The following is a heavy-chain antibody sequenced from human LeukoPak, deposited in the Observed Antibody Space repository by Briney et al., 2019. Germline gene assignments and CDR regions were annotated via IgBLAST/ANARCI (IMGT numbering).Heavy chain of an antibody. D-gene: IGHD2-2*01. CDR3: ASRYCSSTSCIFDY. CDR2: IIPIFGTA. Sequence: ASVKVSCKASGGTFSSYAISWVRQAPGQGLEWMGGIIPIFGTANYAQKFQGRVTITTDESTSTAYMELSSLRSEDTAVYYCASRYCSSTSCIFDYWGQGTLVTVSS. J-gene: IGHJ4*02. V-gene: IGHV1-69*05. CDR1: GGTFSSYA.